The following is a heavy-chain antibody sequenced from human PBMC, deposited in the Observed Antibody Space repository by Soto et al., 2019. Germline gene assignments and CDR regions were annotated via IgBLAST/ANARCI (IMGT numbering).Heavy chain of an antibody. V-gene: IGHV4-30-4*01. Sequence: QVQLQESGPGLVKPSQTLSLTCTVSGGSISSGDYYWSWIRQPPGKGLEWIGYIYYSGSTYYNPSLKSRVTISVATSKNKCSLKLSSGTAADTAVYYCAREYGYSNNWFDPWGQGTLVTVSS. CDR2: IYYSGST. CDR3: AREYGYSNNWFDP. J-gene: IGHJ5*02. D-gene: IGHD5-18*01. CDR1: GGSISSGDYY.